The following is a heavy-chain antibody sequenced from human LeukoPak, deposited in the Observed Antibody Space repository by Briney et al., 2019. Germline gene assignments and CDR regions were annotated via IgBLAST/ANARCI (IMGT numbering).Heavy chain of an antibody. CDR3: ARDKGGPDRVDAFDI. CDR2: IYSGGST. D-gene: IGHD1-14*01. J-gene: IGHJ3*02. CDR1: GFTVSSNY. Sequence: GGSLRLSCAASGFTVSSNYMSWVRQAPGKGLEWVSVIYSGGSTYYADSVKGRFMISRDNPKNTLYLHMNSLRAEDTAVYYCARDKGGPDRVDAFDIWGQGTMVTVSS. V-gene: IGHV3-66*01.